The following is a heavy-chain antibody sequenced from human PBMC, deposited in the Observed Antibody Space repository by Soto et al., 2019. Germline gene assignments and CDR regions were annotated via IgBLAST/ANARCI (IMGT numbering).Heavy chain of an antibody. J-gene: IGHJ4*02. CDR1: GFTFSSYG. D-gene: IGHD3-3*01. CDR3: AKDFRSAIFGVGTMGYYFDY. CDR2: ISYDGSNK. V-gene: IGHV3-30*18. Sequence: PGGSLRLSCAASGFTFSSYGMHWVRQAPGKGLEWVAVISYDGSNKYYADSVKGRFTISRDNSKNTLYLQMNSLRAEDTAVYYCAKDFRSAIFGVGTMGYYFDYWGQGTLVTVS.